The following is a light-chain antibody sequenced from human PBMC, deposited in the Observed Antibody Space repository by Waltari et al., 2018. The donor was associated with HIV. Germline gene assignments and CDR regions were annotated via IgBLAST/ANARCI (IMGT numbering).Light chain of an antibody. CDR2: GNS. CDR1: TSHIGAGCA. J-gene: IGLJ3*02. Sequence: QSVLTQPPSVSGAPGQRVTISCTGNTSHIGAGCAVHRYQQLPGPAPKLLIYGNSNRPSGVPDRFSGSKSGTSASLAITGLQAEDEADYYCQSYDSSLSGWVFGGGTKLTVL. V-gene: IGLV1-40*01. CDR3: QSYDSSLSGWV.